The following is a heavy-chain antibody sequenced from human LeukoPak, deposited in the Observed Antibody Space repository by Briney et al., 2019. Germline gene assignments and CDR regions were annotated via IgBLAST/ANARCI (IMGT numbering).Heavy chain of an antibody. J-gene: IGHJ6*04. CDR2: IYTSGST. Sequence: PSATLSLTCTVSAGSISNYYWSWIRQPAGKGLEWIGRIYTSGSTNYNPSLESRVTMSVDTSKNQFSLKLTSVTAADTAVYYCARGYCSSSSCFHYSYYYFMDVWGKGTKVTVSS. D-gene: IGHD2-2*01. CDR3: ARGYCSSSSCFHYSYYYFMDV. V-gene: IGHV4-4*07. CDR1: AGSISNYY.